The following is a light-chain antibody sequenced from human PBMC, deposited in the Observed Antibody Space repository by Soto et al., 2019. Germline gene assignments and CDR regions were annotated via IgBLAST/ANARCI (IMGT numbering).Light chain of an antibody. CDR3: QHYNSYSEA. Sequence: EIVLTHSPGTLYLSPWERATLSCRASQSVSSNLAWYQQKPGQAPRLLIYGASTRATGIPARFSGSGSGTEFTLTISSLQPDDFATYYCQHYNSYSEAFGQGTKVDI. CDR1: QSVSSN. V-gene: IGKV3-15*01. J-gene: IGKJ1*01. CDR2: GAS.